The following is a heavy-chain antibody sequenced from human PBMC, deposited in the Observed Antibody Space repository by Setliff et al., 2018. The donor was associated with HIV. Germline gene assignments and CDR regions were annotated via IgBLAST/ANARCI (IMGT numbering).Heavy chain of an antibody. V-gene: IGHV4-39*07. Sequence: PSETLSLTCNVSGDSISSSSYYWGWIRQPPGKGLEWIGSFHYSGSTSYNPSLRSRVTISVDTSKNQFSLKLTSVTAADTAVYYCARVGYNDDSGYPYNWFDPWGQGTLVTVSS. D-gene: IGHD3-22*01. CDR3: ARVGYNDDSGYPYNWFDP. CDR2: FHYSGST. CDR1: GDSISSSSYY. J-gene: IGHJ5*02.